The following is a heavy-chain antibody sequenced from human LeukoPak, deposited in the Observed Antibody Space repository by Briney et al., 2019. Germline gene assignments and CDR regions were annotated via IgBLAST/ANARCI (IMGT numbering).Heavy chain of an antibody. CDR3: ATEWVLWPRNYYYGMDV. J-gene: IGHJ6*02. D-gene: IGHD3-10*01. Sequence: ASVEVSCKVSGYTLTELSMHWVRQAPGKGLEWMGGFDPEDGETIYAQKFQGRVTMTEDTSTDTAYMELSSLRSEDTAVYYCATEWVLWPRNYYYGMDVWGQGTTVTVSS. CDR1: GYTLTELS. V-gene: IGHV1-24*01. CDR2: FDPEDGET.